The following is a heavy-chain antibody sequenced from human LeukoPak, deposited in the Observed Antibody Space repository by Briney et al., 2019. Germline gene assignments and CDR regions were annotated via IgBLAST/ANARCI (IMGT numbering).Heavy chain of an antibody. D-gene: IGHD6-19*01. J-gene: IGHJ4*02. V-gene: IGHV1-69*05. Sequence: EASVKVSCKASGGTFSSYAISWVRQAPGQGLEGMGRIIPIFGTANYAQKFQGRVTITTDESTSAAYMELSSLRSEDTAVYYCAREYSSGEFDYRGQGTMVTVSS. CDR1: GGTFSSYA. CDR2: IIPIFGTA. CDR3: AREYSSGEFDY.